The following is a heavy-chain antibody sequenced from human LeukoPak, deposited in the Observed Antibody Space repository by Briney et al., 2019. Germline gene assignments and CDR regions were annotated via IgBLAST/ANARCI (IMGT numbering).Heavy chain of an antibody. J-gene: IGHJ3*02. CDR3: ARANDFWSGYANRDAFDI. V-gene: IGHV4-38-2*02. D-gene: IGHD3-3*01. CDR2: IYHSGST. CDR1: GYSISSGYY. Sequence: SETLSLTCTVSGYSISSGYYWGWIRQPPGKGLEWIGSIYHSGSTYYNPSLKSRVTISVDTSKNQFSLKLSSVTAADTAVYYCARANDFWSGYANRDAFDIWGQGTMVTVSS.